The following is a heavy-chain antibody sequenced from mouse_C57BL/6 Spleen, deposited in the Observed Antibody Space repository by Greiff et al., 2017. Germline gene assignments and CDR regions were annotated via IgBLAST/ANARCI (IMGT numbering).Heavy chain of an antibody. CDR3: ARNDGIYWYFDV. V-gene: IGHV5-17*01. CDR2: ISSGSSTI. Sequence: DVKLVESGGGLVKPGGSLKLSCAASGFTFSDYGMHWVRQAPEKGLEWVAYISSGSSTIYYADTVKGRFTISRDNAKNTLFLQMTSLRSEDTAMYYCARNDGIYWYFDVWGTGTTVTVSS. J-gene: IGHJ1*03. D-gene: IGHD2-3*01. CDR1: GFTFSDYG.